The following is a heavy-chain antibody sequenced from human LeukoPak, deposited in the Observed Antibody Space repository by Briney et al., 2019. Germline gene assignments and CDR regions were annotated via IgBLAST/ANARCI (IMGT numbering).Heavy chain of an antibody. J-gene: IGHJ4*02. CDR1: GFIFSRYE. CDR2: IDSRSSTI. V-gene: IGHV3-48*03. CDR3: AREEYQVLLD. D-gene: IGHD2-15*01. Sequence: GGSLRLSCAPSGFIFSRYEMNWVRQAPGKGLEWVAYIDSRSSTIYYADSMKGRFTISRDNAKNSLYLQMNSLRVGDTAIYYCAREEYQVLLDWGQGILVTVAS.